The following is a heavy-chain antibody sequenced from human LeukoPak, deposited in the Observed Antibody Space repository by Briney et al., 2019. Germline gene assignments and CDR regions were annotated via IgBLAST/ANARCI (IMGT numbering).Heavy chain of an antibody. Sequence: SETLSLTCTVSGGSISSYYWSWLRQPPGKGLEWIGYIYYSGSTNYNPSLKSRVTISVDTSKNQFSLKLSSVTAADTAVYYCARWVGYCSSTSCYTPYYYYMDVWGKGTTVTVSS. V-gene: IGHV4-59*01. D-gene: IGHD2-2*02. CDR3: ARWVGYCSSTSCYTPYYYYMDV. J-gene: IGHJ6*03. CDR2: IYYSGST. CDR1: GGSISSYY.